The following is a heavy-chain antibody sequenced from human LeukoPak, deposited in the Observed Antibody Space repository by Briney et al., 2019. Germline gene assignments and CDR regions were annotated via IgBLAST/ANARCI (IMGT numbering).Heavy chain of an antibody. CDR3: ARGAPLRIAAAGSSLNY. D-gene: IGHD6-13*01. CDR2: INPSGGST. Sequence: ASVTVSCTASGYTFTSYYMHWVRQAPGQGLEWMGIINPSGGSTSYAQKFQGRVTMTRDTSTSTVYMELSSLRSEDTAVYYCARGAPLRIAAAGSSLNYWGQGTLVTVSS. J-gene: IGHJ4*02. V-gene: IGHV1-46*01. CDR1: GYTFTSYY.